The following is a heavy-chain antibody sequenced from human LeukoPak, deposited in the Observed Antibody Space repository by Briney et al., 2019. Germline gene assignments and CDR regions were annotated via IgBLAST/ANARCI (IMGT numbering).Heavy chain of an antibody. D-gene: IGHD6-6*01. Sequence: ASVTVSCQTSGYTFTDFYMNWVRQAPGQGLEWMGWINAYSGATISAERFQGRMTMTWDASIGTAYMQLTRLRSDDTAVYYCATASITHTRDPWGQGTLVTVSS. V-gene: IGHV1-2*02. CDR3: ATASITHTRDP. J-gene: IGHJ5*02. CDR1: GYTFTDFY. CDR2: INAYSGAT.